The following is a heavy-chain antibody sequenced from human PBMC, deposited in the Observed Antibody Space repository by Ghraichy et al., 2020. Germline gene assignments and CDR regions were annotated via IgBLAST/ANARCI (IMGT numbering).Heavy chain of an antibody. CDR2: TYYRSKWYN. D-gene: IGHD5-12*01. CDR3: ARDLYFIVATTIYYYYGMDV. Sequence: SQTLSLTCAISGDSVSSNSAAWNWIRQSPSRGLEWLGRTYYRSKWYNDYAVSVKSRITINPDTSKNQFSLQLNSVTPEDTAVYYCARDLYFIVATTIYYYYGMDVWGQGTTVTVSS. V-gene: IGHV6-1*01. CDR1: GDSVSSNSAA. J-gene: IGHJ6*02.